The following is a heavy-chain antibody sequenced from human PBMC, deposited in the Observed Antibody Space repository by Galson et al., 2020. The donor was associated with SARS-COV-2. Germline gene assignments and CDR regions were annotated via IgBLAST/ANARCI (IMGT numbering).Heavy chain of an antibody. Sequence: ETSETLSLTCTATRGTISGHYWSWIRQPPGKGLEWLGNVSDSGSANYNPSLKSRVTISLDTPKKQFSLKVKSATAADTAVYYCAKLAEGRRTSEDYWGQGTLVTVSS. V-gene: IGHV4-59*08. J-gene: IGHJ4*02. CDR3: AKLAEGRRTSEDY. CDR2: VSDSGSA. D-gene: IGHD3-3*02. CDR1: RGTISGHY.